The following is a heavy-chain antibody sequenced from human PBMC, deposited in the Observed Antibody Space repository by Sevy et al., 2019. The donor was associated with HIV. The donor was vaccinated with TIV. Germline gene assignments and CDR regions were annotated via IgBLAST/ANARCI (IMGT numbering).Heavy chain of an antibody. D-gene: IGHD3-3*01. CDR1: GYTFTGYY. CDR3: ARDPSIWSGYDNWFDP. J-gene: IGHJ5*02. Sequence: ASVKVSSKASGYTFTGYYMHWVRQAPGQGLEWMGRINPNSGGTNYAQKFQGRVTMTRDTSISTAYMELSRLRSDDTAVYYCARDPSIWSGYDNWFDPWGQGTLVTVSS. CDR2: INPNSGGT. V-gene: IGHV1-2*06.